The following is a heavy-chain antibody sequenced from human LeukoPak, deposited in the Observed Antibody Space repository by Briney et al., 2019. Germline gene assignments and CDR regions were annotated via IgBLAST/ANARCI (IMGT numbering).Heavy chain of an antibody. CDR1: GYTFTTYG. CDR3: ARDLPVQDYDILTGYYKTHYYYGMDV. V-gene: IGHV1-18*04. D-gene: IGHD3-9*01. CDR2: ISAYNGNT. J-gene: IGHJ6*04. Sequence: ASVKVSCKASGYTFTTYGISWVRQAPRQALEWMEWISAYNGNTNYAQKLQGRVTMTTDTSTSTAYMELRSLRSDDTAVYYCARDLPVQDYDILTGYYKTHYYYGMDVWGKGTTVTVSS.